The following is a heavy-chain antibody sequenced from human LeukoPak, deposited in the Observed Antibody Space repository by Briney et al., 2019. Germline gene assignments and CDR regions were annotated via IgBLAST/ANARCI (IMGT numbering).Heavy chain of an antibody. CDR3: TTYDRSGYYSDY. J-gene: IGHJ4*02. Sequence: PGGSLRLSCAASGFSFSNAWMSWVRQAPGKGLEWVGRIKSKSAGGTIEYGAPVKGRFTTSRDDSENMLYLQMSSLKTEDTAVYYCTTYDRSGYYSDYWGQGTLVTVSS. D-gene: IGHD3-22*01. CDR2: IKSKSAGGTI. CDR1: GFSFSNAW. V-gene: IGHV3-15*01.